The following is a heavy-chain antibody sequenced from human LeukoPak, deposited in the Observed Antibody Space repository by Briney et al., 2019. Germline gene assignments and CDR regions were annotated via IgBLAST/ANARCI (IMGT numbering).Heavy chain of an antibody. V-gene: IGHV3-53*05. CDR2: TYSGGST. CDR1: GFTVSSNY. CDR3: AKSLLEDYVWGSYHGFDY. Sequence: GGSLRLSCAASGFTVSSNYMSWVRQAPGKGLEWVSVTYSGGSTYYADSVKGRFTISRDNSKNTLYLQMNSLRAEDTAVYYCAKSLLEDYVWGSYHGFDYWGQGTLVTVSS. D-gene: IGHD3-16*02. J-gene: IGHJ4*02.